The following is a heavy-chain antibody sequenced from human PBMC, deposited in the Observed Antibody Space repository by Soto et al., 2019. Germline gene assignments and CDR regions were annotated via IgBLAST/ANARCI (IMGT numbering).Heavy chain of an antibody. V-gene: IGHV1-3*01. D-gene: IGHD5-12*01. J-gene: IGHJ5*02. CDR2: INAGNGNT. CDR3: ARGPLRNWFDP. CDR1: RYGFQGCC. Sequence: ASLLICCNIFRYGFQGCCKHWVRQAPGQRLEWMGWINAGNGNTKYSQKFQGRVTITKNTSASTAYMELSSLRSEDTAVYYCARGPLRNWFDPWGQGTLVTV.